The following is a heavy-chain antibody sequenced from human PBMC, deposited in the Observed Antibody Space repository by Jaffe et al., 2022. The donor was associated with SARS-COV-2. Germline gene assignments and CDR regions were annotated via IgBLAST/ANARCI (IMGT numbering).Heavy chain of an antibody. D-gene: IGHD6-19*01. CDR2: VSGSGVST. J-gene: IGHJ4*02. CDR1: GFTFPHYG. Sequence: EVKLLESGGGLVQTGGSLRLSCVASGFTFPHYGVSWVRQTPGKGLEWVASVSGSGVSTFHAASVRGRFAISRDNSKNTVYLQMNSLRAEDTAMYYCAKDLAVAEYYFDSWGQGTLVTVSS. V-gene: IGHV3-23*01. CDR3: AKDLAVAEYYFDS.